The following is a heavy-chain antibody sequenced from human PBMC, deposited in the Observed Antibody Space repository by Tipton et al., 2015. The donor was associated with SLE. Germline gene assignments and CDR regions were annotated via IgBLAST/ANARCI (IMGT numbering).Heavy chain of an antibody. D-gene: IGHD6-13*01. Sequence: TLSLTCTVSGGSISSSSYYWGWIRQPPGKGLEWIGYIYYSGSTNYNPSLKSRVTISVDTSKNQFSLKLSSVTAVDTAVYYCARVLPGEQQLVPWAFDIWGQGTMVTVSS. CDR2: IYYSGST. CDR3: ARVLPGEQQLVPWAFDI. CDR1: GGSISSSSYY. J-gene: IGHJ3*02. V-gene: IGHV4-61*05.